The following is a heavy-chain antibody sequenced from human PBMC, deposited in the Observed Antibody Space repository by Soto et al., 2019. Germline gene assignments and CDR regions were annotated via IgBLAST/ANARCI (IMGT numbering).Heavy chain of an antibody. J-gene: IGHJ6*02. CDR3: ARGPRAPPPHDYGMDV. CDR1: GFTFSSQV. Sequence: EVQLLESGGGLVQPGGSLRLSCAASGFTFSSQVMNLVRQAPGKGLEWVAAISGGGGTTFYGDSVEGRFTMSRDNSKNTLFLQMNSLRAEDTAVYYCARGPRAPPPHDYGMDVWGQGTTVTVSS. V-gene: IGHV3-23*01. CDR2: ISGGGGTT.